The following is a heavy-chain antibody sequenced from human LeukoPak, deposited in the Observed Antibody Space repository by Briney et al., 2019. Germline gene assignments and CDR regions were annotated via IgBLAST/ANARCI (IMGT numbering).Heavy chain of an antibody. CDR3: ATNYDSSGYYFDY. CDR2: FDPEDGET. D-gene: IGHD3-22*01. CDR1: GYTLTELS. J-gene: IGHJ4*02. V-gene: IGHV1-24*01. Sequence: ATVKVSCKVSGYTLTELSMHWVRQAPGKGLEWMGGFDPEDGETIYAQKFQGRVTMTEDASTDTAYMELSSLRSEDTAVYYCATNYDSSGYYFDYWGQGTLVTVSS.